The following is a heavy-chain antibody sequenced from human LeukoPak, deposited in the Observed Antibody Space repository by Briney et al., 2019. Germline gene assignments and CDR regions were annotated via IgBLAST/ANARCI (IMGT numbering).Heavy chain of an antibody. CDR3: ARDFRTRLDGYSPPYHFDY. CDR2: ISSGGSHI. D-gene: IGHD5-24*01. CDR1: GFTFSTHS. J-gene: IGHJ4*02. Sequence: GGSLRLSCAASGFTFSTHSMSWVRQFPGKGLEWVSSISSGGSHIYYADSMQGRFTISRDNAKNSLFLQMNSLRVEDTALYYCARDFRTRLDGYSPPYHFDYWGQGALVTVSS. V-gene: IGHV3-21*01.